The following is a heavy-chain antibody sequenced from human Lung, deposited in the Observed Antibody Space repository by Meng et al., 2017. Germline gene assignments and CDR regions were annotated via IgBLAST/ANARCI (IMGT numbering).Heavy chain of an antibody. CDR2: IDPKSGDT. CDR1: GYNFPDYW. J-gene: IGHJ4*02. D-gene: IGHD6-13*01. CDR3: ARDEDISAAGKLFGDY. Sequence: QVQRGHSGAEVKKPGASVKFSCKPSGYNFPDYWLHWVRRAPGQGLEWMGRIDPKSGDTHYAQRFQGRVTMTGDTSISTAYMELSGLRSDDTAMYYCARDEDISAAGKLFGDYWGQGTLVTVSS. V-gene: IGHV1-2*06.